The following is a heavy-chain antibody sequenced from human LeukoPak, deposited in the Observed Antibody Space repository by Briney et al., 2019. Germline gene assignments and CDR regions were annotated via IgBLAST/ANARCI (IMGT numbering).Heavy chain of an antibody. D-gene: IGHD6-19*01. CDR2: ISGSGGNT. V-gene: IGHV3-23*01. CDR1: GFTFSSYA. CDR3: AKDPGQWLLDY. Sequence: GGSLRLSCVASGFTFSSYAMNWVRQAPGKGLEWVSAISGSGGNTYYADSVKGRFTISRDNSKNTLYLQMNSLRAEDTAVYYCAKDPGQWLLDYWGQGTLVTVSS. J-gene: IGHJ4*02.